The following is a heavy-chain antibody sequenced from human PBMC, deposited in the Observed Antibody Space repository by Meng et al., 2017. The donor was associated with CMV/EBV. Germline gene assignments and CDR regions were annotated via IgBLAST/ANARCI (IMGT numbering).Heavy chain of an antibody. Sequence: GESLKISCTASGFTFGDYAMSWVRQAPGEGLEWVGFIRSKAYGGTTEYAASVKGRFTISRDDSKSIAYLQMNSLKTEDTAVYYCTREQLVRIWGQGTLVTVSS. CDR3: TREQLVRI. CDR1: GFTFGDYA. CDR2: IRSKAYGGTT. D-gene: IGHD6-6*01. V-gene: IGHV3-49*04. J-gene: IGHJ4*02.